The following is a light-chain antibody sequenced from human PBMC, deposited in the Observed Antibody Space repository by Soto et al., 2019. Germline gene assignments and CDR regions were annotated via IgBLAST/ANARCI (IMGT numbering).Light chain of an antibody. CDR1: SSDVGGYNY. J-gene: IGLJ2*01. CDR3: SSYTTTSAVA. Sequence: QSVLTQPASVSGSPGQWITISCTGTSSDVGGYNYVSWYQQHPGKAPKLMIYDVTNRPSGVSYRFSGSKSGNTASLTIFGLQAEDEADYYCSSYTTTSAVAFGGGTKVTVL. CDR2: DVT. V-gene: IGLV2-14*03.